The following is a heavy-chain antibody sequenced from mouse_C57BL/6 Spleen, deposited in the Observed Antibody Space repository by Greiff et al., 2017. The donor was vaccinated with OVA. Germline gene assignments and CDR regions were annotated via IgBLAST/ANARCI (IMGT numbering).Heavy chain of an antibody. Sequence: DVQLVESGGGLVQPGGSLKLSCAASGFTFSDYGMAWVRQAPRQGPEWVAFISNLAYSIYYADTVTGRFTISRENAKNTLYLEMSSLRSEDTAMYYCARRGDDYDVTMDYWGQGTSVTVSS. D-gene: IGHD2-4*01. CDR2: ISNLAYSI. V-gene: IGHV5-15*04. CDR1: GFTFSDYG. CDR3: ARRGDDYDVTMDY. J-gene: IGHJ4*01.